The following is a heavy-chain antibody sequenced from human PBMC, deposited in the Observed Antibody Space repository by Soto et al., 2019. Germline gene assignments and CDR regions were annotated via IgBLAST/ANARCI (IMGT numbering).Heavy chain of an antibody. CDR2: TYYRPKWYN. D-gene: IGHD2-2*02. Sequence: SQTLSLTCAISGDSVSSNSAAWNWIRQSPSRGLEWLGRTYYRPKWYNDYAVSVKSRITINPDTSKNQFSLQLNSVTPEDTAVYYCARVGLGYCSSTSCYIFQYYYGMDVWGQGTTVTVSS. CDR3: ARVGLGYCSSTSCYIFQYYYGMDV. CDR1: GDSVSSNSAA. V-gene: IGHV6-1*01. J-gene: IGHJ6*02.